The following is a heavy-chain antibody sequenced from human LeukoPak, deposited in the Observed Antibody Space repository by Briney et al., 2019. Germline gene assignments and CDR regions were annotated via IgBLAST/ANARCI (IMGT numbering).Heavy chain of an antibody. D-gene: IGHD3-16*01. CDR2: ISGSGGST. Sequence: GGSLRLSCAASGFTFSSYAMSWVRQAPGKGLEWVSAISGSGGSTYYADSVKGRFTVSRDNSKNTLYLQMNSLRAEDTAVYYCAKLTQKYVWGYFDYWGQGTLVTVSS. CDR1: GFTFSSYA. J-gene: IGHJ4*02. CDR3: AKLTQKYVWGYFDY. V-gene: IGHV3-23*01.